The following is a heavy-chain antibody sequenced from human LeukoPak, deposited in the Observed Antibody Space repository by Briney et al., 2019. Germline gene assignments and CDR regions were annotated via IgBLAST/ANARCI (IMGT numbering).Heavy chain of an antibody. CDR3: ARGAARGFDY. V-gene: IGHV3-48*02. Sequence: GGSLRLTCAASGFTFSGNSMNWVRQAPGKGLEWVSYISSSSNTIYYAESVKGRFTISRDNAKNSLFLQMNSLRDEDTAVYYCARGAARGFDYWGQGTLVTVSS. CDR1: GFTFSGNS. J-gene: IGHJ4*02. D-gene: IGHD3-16*01. CDR2: ISSSSNTI.